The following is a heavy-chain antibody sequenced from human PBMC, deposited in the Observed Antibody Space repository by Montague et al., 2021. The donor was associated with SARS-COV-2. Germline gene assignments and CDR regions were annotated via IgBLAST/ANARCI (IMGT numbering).Heavy chain of an antibody. CDR3: ARRGYYDSAGYHWHLDL. Sequence: SETLSLTCTVSGGSINDHYRSWIRRSPGKGLEWIGYVSSNGKTNYNPSLKRRVTLSADASRNEFSLKLDSVTAADTAVYFCARRGYYDSAGYHWHLDLWGRGMLVTVSS. D-gene: IGHD3-22*01. V-gene: IGHV4-4*09. J-gene: IGHJ2*01. CDR2: VSSNGKT. CDR1: GGSINDHY.